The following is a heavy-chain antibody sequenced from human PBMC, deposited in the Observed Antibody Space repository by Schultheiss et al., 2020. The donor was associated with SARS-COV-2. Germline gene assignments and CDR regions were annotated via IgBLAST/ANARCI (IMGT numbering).Heavy chain of an antibody. CDR2: IYHSGRT. Sequence: SETLSLTCTVSGGSISSGGYSWSWIRQPPGKGLEWIGYIYHSGRTYYNPSLKSRVTISVDTSKNQFSLQLNSVTPEDTAVYYCARGFCGSSSWIGCYYYYYGMDVWGQGTTVTVSS. D-gene: IGHD6-6*01. V-gene: IGHV4-30-2*05. CDR1: GGSISSGGYS. CDR3: ARGFCGSSSWIGCYYYYYGMDV. J-gene: IGHJ6*02.